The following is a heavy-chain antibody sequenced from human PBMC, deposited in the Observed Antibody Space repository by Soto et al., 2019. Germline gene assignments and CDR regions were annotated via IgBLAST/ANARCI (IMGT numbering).Heavy chain of an antibody. CDR3: AKDPPYYYDSSGPMPNLFDP. D-gene: IGHD3-22*01. V-gene: IGHV3-23*01. CDR1: GFTFSSYA. CDR2: ISGSGGST. J-gene: IGHJ5*02. Sequence: GGSLRLSCAASGFTFSSYAMSWVRQAPGKGLEWVSAISGSGGSTYYADPVKGRFTISRDNSKNTLYLQMNSLRAEDTAVYYCAKDPPYYYDSSGPMPNLFDPWGQGTLVTVYS.